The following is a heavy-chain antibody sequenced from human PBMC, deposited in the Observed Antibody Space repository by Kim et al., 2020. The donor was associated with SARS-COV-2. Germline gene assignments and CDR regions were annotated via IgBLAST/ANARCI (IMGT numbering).Heavy chain of an antibody. J-gene: IGHJ6*02. V-gene: IGHV5-10-1*01. CDR3: ARNRRGYSYGSAYYYYGMDV. CDR1: GYSFTSYW. CDR2: IDPSDSYT. D-gene: IGHD5-18*01. Sequence: GESLKISCKGSGYSFTSYWISWVRQMPGKGLEWMGRIDPSDSYTNYSPSFQGHVTISADKSISTAYLQWSSLKASDTAMYYCARNRRGYSYGSAYYYYGMDVWGQGTTVTVSS.